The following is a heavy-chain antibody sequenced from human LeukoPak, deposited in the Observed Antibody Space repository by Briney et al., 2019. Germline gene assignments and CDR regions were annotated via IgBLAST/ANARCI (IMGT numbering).Heavy chain of an antibody. J-gene: IGHJ6*03. Sequence: TSETLSLTCAVYGGSFSGYYWSWIRQPPGKGLEWIGEINHSGSTNYNPSLKSRVTISVDTSKNQFSLKLSSVTAADTAVYYCAGGGDIVVVPAAARNYYYYMDVWGKGTTVTVSS. CDR3: AGGGDIVVVPAAARNYYYYMDV. V-gene: IGHV4-34*01. CDR2: INHSGST. CDR1: GGSFSGYY. D-gene: IGHD2-2*01.